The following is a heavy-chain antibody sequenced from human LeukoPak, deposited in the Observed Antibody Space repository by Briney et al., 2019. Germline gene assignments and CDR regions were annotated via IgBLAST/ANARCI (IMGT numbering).Heavy chain of an antibody. CDR3: ARSYSSGWYVSYYYGMDV. CDR2: RYYRSKWYN. V-gene: IGHV6-1*01. J-gene: IGHJ6*02. Sequence: SQTLSLTCAISGDSVSSNSAAWNWIRQSPSRGLEWLGRRYYRSKWYNDYAVSVKSRITINPDTSKNQFSLQLNSVTPEDTAVYYCARSYSSGWYVSYYYGMDVWGQGTTVTVSS. CDR1: GDSVSSNSAA. D-gene: IGHD6-19*01.